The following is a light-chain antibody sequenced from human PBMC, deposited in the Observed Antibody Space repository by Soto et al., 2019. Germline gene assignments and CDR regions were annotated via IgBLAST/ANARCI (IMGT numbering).Light chain of an antibody. CDR1: SSDVGSYNL. CDR2: EVS. Sequence: QSALTQPASVSGSPGQSITISCTGTSSDVGSYNLVSWYQQHPGKAPELIIYEVSERPSGVSHRFSGSKTGNTASLTISGLQAEDEADYYCCSYAPPRLFGGGTKLTVL. J-gene: IGLJ2*01. CDR3: CSYAPPRL. V-gene: IGLV2-23*02.